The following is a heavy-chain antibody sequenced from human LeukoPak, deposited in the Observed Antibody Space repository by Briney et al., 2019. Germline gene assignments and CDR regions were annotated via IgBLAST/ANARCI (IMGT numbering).Heavy chain of an antibody. V-gene: IGHV3-48*03. CDR3: ARAGYGDYVAFDY. D-gene: IGHD4-17*01. CDR1: GFTFSIYE. J-gene: IGHJ4*02. CDR2: ISSSGSTI. Sequence: GGSLRLSCAASGFTFSIYEMNWVRQAPGKGLEWVSYISSSGSTIYYADSVKGRFTLSRNNAKNSMYLQMNSLRAEDTAVYYCARAGYGDYVAFDYWGQGTLVTVSS.